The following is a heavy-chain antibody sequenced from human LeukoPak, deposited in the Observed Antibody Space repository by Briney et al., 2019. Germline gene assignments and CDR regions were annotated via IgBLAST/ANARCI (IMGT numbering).Heavy chain of an antibody. J-gene: IGHJ4*02. CDR3: ARVNYYDSSGNDH. CDR1: GFTFSNAW. CDR2: ISSTSSTI. D-gene: IGHD3-22*01. V-gene: IGHV3-48*01. Sequence: PGGSLRLSCAASGFTFSNAWMSWVRQAPGKGLEWVSYISSTSSTIYYADSVKGRFTISRDNAKNSLYLQMSSLRAEDTAVYYCARVNYYDSSGNDHWGRGTLVTVSS.